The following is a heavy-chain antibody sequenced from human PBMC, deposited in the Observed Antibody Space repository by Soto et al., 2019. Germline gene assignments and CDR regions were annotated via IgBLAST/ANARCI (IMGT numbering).Heavy chain of an antibody. CDR3: ARGLSYCSGGSCYTH. V-gene: IGHV3-53*01. J-gene: IGHJ4*02. Sequence: EVQLVESGGGLIQPGGSLRLSCAASGFTVSSNYMSWVRQAPGKGLEWVSVIYSGGSTYYADSVKGRFTISRDNSKNKLYLQMNSLRAEGTAVYYCARGLSYCSGGSCYTHWGQGTLVTVSS. CDR2: IYSGGST. CDR1: GFTVSSNY. D-gene: IGHD2-15*01.